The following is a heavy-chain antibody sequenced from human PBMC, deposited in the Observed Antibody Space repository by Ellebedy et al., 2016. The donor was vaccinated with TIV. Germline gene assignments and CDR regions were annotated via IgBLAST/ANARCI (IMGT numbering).Heavy chain of an antibody. Sequence: GESLKISXAASGFTFSSYAMSWVRQAPGKGLEWVSAISGSGGSTYYADSVKGRSTISRDNSKNTLYLQMNSLRAEDTAVYYCAKDRNIQLWSIEYYFDYWGQGTLVTVSS. CDR3: AKDRNIQLWSIEYYFDY. D-gene: IGHD5-18*01. CDR2: ISGSGGST. J-gene: IGHJ4*02. CDR1: GFTFSSYA. V-gene: IGHV3-23*01.